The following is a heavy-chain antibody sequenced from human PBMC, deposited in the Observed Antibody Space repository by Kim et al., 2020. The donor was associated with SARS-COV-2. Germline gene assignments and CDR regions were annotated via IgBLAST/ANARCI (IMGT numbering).Heavy chain of an antibody. Sequence: GGSLRLSCAASGFTFSSYWMSWVRQAPGKGLEWVANVKQDGSERNYVDSVKGRFTISRDNAKNSLYLQMDSLRAEDTAVYYCARGSGSYYIHWGQGTLLTVSS. J-gene: IGHJ4*02. CDR3: ARGSGSYYIH. CDR2: VKQDGSER. V-gene: IGHV3-7*01. D-gene: IGHD3-10*01. CDR1: GFTFSSYW.